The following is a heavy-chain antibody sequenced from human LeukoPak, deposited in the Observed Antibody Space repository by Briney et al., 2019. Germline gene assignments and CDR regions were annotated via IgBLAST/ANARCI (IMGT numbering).Heavy chain of an antibody. CDR2: ISHDGGIT. Sequence: PGRSLRLSCAVSGFTFRGYGIHWVRQAPGKGLEWVAVISHDGGITYYADSVKGRFTISIDNSKNTLYLQMNSLRAEDTAVYYCARHLSGDDIWGQGTMVTVSS. D-gene: IGHD4-17*01. V-gene: IGHV3-30*03. CDR3: ARHLSGDDI. CDR1: GFTFRGYG. J-gene: IGHJ3*02.